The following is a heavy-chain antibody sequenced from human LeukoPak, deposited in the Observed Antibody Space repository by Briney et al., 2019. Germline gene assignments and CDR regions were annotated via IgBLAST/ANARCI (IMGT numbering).Heavy chain of an antibody. J-gene: IGHJ4*02. V-gene: IGHV1-69*06. Sequence: ASVKVSCKASGGTFSSYAISWVRQAPGQGLEWMGGIIPIFGTANYAQKFQGRVTMTEDTSTDTAYMELSSLRSEDTAVYYCATVPPKWELLVRVGYSDYWGQGTLVTVSS. D-gene: IGHD1-26*01. CDR1: GGTFSSYA. CDR2: IIPIFGTA. CDR3: ATVPPKWELLVRVGYSDY.